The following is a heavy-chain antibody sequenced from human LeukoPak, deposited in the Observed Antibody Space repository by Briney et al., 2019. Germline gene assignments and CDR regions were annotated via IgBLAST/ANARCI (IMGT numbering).Heavy chain of an antibody. V-gene: IGHV3-30*04. CDR3: ARDAVRQQLGYFDY. CDR1: GFTFSSYA. CDR2: ISYDGSNK. J-gene: IGHJ4*02. D-gene: IGHD6-13*01. Sequence: GRSLRLSYAASGFTFSSYAMHWVRQAPGKGLEWVAVISYDGSNKYYADSVKGRFTISRDNSKNTLYLQMNSLRAEDTAVYYCARDAVRQQLGYFDYWGQGTLVTVSS.